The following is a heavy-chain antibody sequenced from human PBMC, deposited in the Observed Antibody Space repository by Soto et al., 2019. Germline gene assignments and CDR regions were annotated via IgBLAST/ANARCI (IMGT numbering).Heavy chain of an antibody. J-gene: IGHJ3*02. CDR1: GFTFSPYA. CDR3: ARVCSTTSCYGAFDI. Sequence: ESVGGLVQPGGSLRLSCAASGFTFSPYAMHWVRQAPGKGLEYVSLISGDGRSTYYANSVKGRFTISRDNSKNTLYLQMGSLRAEDMAVYYCARVCSTTSCYGAFDIWGQGTMVIVSS. CDR2: ISGDGRST. D-gene: IGHD2-2*01. V-gene: IGHV3-64*01.